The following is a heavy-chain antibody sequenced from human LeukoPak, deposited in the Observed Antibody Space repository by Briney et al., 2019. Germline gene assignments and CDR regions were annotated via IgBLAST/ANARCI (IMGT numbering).Heavy chain of an antibody. Sequence: SQTLSLTCTVSGGSISSGSYYWSWIRQPAGKGLEWIGRIYTSGSTNYNPSLKSRVTILVDTSKNQFSLKLSSVTAADTAVYYCARAGHSSSWYFDYWGQGTLVTVSS. CDR1: GGSISSGSYY. D-gene: IGHD6-13*01. CDR3: ARAGHSSSWYFDY. CDR2: IYTSGST. J-gene: IGHJ4*02. V-gene: IGHV4-61*02.